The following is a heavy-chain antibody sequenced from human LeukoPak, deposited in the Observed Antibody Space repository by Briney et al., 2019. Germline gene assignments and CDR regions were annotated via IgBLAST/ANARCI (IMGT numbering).Heavy chain of an antibody. CDR3: ARGRGNSSSWYWDY. J-gene: IGHJ4*02. CDR1: GFTFSSYS. CDR2: ISSSSSYI. D-gene: IGHD6-13*01. V-gene: IGHV3-21*01. Sequence: GGSLRLSCAASGFTFSSYSMNWVCQAPGKGLEWVSSISSSSSYIYYADSVKGRFTISRDNGKKSLYLQMNSLRVEDTAVYYCARGRGNSSSWYWDYWGQGTLVTVSS.